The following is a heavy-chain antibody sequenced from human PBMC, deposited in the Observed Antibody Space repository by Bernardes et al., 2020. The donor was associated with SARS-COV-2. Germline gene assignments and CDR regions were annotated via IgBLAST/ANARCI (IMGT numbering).Heavy chain of an antibody. J-gene: IGHJ5*02. D-gene: IGHD2-8*01. V-gene: IGHV3-23*01. CDR2: ISGSDNTT. CDR1: HFTFSSYA. Sequence: GGSLRLSCAASHFTFSSYAMTWVRQAPGKGLEWVSTISGSDNTTYYADSVKGRFTISRDNSKNTLYLQMNSLRVEDTAVYYCAKEFMVYPREGWFDPWGQGTLVTVSS. CDR3: AKEFMVYPREGWFDP.